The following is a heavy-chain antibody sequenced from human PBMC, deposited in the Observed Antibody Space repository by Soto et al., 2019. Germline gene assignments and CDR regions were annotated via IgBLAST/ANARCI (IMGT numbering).Heavy chain of an antibody. J-gene: IGHJ4*02. Sequence: GGSLRLSCAASGFTFSSYAMSWVRQAPGKGLEWVSAISGSGGSTYYADSVKGRFTISRDNSKNTLYLQMNSLRAEDTAVYYCAKGRSDSGYPYYFDYWGQGTLVTAPQ. CDR2: ISGSGGST. D-gene: IGHD5-12*01. V-gene: IGHV3-23*01. CDR1: GFTFSSYA. CDR3: AKGRSDSGYPYYFDY.